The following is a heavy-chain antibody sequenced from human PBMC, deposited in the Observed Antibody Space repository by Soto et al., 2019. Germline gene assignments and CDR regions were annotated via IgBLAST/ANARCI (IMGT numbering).Heavy chain of an antibody. J-gene: IGHJ1*01. V-gene: IGHV3-30-3*01. D-gene: IGHD2-15*01. CDR1: GFTFSSYA. CDR3: ARERWWSGPEYFQH. CDR2: ISYDGSNK. Sequence: QVQLVESGGGVVQPGRSLRLSCAASGFTFSSYAMHWVRQAPGKGLEWVAVISYDGSNKYYADSVKGRFTISRDNSKNTVYLQMKSLRAEDTAVYYCARERWWSGPEYFQHWGQGSLVTVSS.